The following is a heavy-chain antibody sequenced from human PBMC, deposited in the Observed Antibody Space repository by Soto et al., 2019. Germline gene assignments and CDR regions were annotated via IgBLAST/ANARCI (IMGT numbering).Heavy chain of an antibody. CDR2: INSDGSST. V-gene: IGHV3-74*01. CDR3: VRTSLVVAAATREDY. J-gene: IGHJ4*02. CDR1: GFTFSSYW. Sequence: EVQLVESGGGLVQPGGSLRLSCVGSGFTFSSYWMHWVRQAPGKGLVWVSRINSDGSSTSYVDSVKGRFTISRDNAKNTLYLQMNSLRAEDTAVYYCVRTSLVVAAATREDYWGQGTLVTVSS. D-gene: IGHD2-15*01.